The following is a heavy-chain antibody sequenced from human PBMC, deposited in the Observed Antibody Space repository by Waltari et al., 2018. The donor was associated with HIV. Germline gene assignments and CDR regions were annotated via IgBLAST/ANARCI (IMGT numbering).Heavy chain of an antibody. Sequence: EVQLVQCGAGQKQPGESLKISCKGSGYRFDTYWIGWVRQMPGKDLELMGAIDPDDSVTSYSPSFQGQAPISGDKSHRSAYVQWSSLKASDSAMYNCTKVMYVNRDYFVSWRQGTLVAASS. D-gene: IGHD2-8*02. CDR3: TKVMYVNRDYFVS. J-gene: IGHJ4*02. V-gene: IGHV5-51*03. CDR1: GYRFDTYW. CDR2: IDPDDSVT.